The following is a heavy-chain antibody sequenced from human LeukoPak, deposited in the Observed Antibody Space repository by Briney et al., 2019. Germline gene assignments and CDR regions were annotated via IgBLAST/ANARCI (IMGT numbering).Heavy chain of an antibody. CDR2: ISAYNGNT. V-gene: IGHV1-18*01. D-gene: IGHD6-19*01. Sequence: GGSVKVSCKASGYTFTSYGISWVRQAPGQGLEWMGWISAYNGNTNYAQKLQGRVTMTTDTSTSTAYMELRSLRSDDTAVYYCAREEPVAGTYYRSDYYYGMDVWGQGTTVTVSS. J-gene: IGHJ6*02. CDR3: AREEPVAGTYYRSDYYYGMDV. CDR1: GYTFTSYG.